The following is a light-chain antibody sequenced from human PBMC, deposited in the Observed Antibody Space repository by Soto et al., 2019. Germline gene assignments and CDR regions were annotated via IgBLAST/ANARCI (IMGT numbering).Light chain of an antibody. CDR1: QSVNSNY. V-gene: IGKV3-20*01. Sequence: EIVMTQSPATLSVSPGERAALSCRASQSVNSNYLAWYQHKPGQAPRLPIYDASSRATGIPDRFSGSGSGTDFTLTISRLEPEDFAVYYCQQYGSSPRTFGQGTRLEI. CDR3: QQYGSSPRT. CDR2: DAS. J-gene: IGKJ5*01.